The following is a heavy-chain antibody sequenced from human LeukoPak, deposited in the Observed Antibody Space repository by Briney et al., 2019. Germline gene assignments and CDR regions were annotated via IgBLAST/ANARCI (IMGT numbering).Heavy chain of an antibody. CDR2: IKQDASET. J-gene: IGHJ2*01. CDR1: GFTFTSYW. Sequence: GGSLRLSCAASGFTFTSYWMSWVRQAPGKGLEWVGNIKQDASETYYVDSVKGRFTISRDNAKNSLYLQMNSLRVEDTAVYYCARSMVIIGNWYFDLWGRGTLITVSS. V-gene: IGHV3-7*01. CDR3: ARSMVIIGNWYFDL. D-gene: IGHD2/OR15-2a*01.